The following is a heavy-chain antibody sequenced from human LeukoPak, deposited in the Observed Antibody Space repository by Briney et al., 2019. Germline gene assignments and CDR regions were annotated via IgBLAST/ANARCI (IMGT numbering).Heavy chain of an antibody. J-gene: IGHJ4*01. CDR1: GYSFTRYG. D-gene: IGHD5-18*01. Sequence: SVKVSCKASGYSFTRYGFSWLRQAPGQALEGMGWISAYNGNTNYAQKLQRKVTMTTDTSTSTAYMELRSMRSADTAVYYCARGGYSYGSDLVDYWGQGTLVTVSS. V-gene: IGHV1-18*01. CDR2: ISAYNGNT. CDR3: ARGGYSYGSDLVDY.